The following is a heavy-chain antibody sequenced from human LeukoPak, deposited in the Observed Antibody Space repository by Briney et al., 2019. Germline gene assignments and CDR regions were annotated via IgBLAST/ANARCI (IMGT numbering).Heavy chain of an antibody. CDR2: INPNSGGT. D-gene: IGHD2-2*01. J-gene: IGHJ5*02. V-gene: IGHV1-2*02. Sequence: ASVKVSCKASGYTFTGYYMHWVRQAPGQGLEWMGWINPNSGGTNYAQKFQGRVTMTRDTSISTAYMELSRLRSDDTAVYYCAREMSGSTSSFDPWGQGTLVTVSS. CDR1: GYTFTGYY. CDR3: AREMSGSTSSFDP.